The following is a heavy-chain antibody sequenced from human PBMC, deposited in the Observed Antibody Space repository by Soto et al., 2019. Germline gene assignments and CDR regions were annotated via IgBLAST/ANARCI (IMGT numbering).Heavy chain of an antibody. Sequence: QVQLQESGPGLVKPSQTLSLTCTVSGGSISSGGYYWSWIRQHPGKGLEWIGYIYYSGSTYYNPSPKRRVTIAVDTSKNQLSLKLSSVTAADTAVYYCAGYYPPHWFDPWGQGTLVTVSS. D-gene: IGHD3-16*01. CDR1: GGSISSGGYY. V-gene: IGHV4-31*03. J-gene: IGHJ5*02. CDR3: AGYYPPHWFDP. CDR2: IYYSGST.